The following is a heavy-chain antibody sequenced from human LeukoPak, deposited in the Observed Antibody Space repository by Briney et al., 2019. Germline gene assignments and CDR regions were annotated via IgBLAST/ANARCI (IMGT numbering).Heavy chain of an antibody. J-gene: IGHJ4*02. CDR2: IYYSGSS. CDR1: GGSISSGDYY. CDR3: ARIYYDDQYYFDY. D-gene: IGHD3-22*01. V-gene: IGHV4-30-4*01. Sequence: SQTLSLTCTVSGGSISSGDYYWNWIRQPPGKGLEWIGYIYYSGSSYYNPSLKSRVRMSVDTSKNQFSLKLSSVTAADTALYYCARIYYDDQYYFDYWSQGTLVAVSS.